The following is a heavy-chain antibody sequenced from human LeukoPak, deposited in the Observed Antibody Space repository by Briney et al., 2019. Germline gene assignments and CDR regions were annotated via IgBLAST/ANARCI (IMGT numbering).Heavy chain of an antibody. CDR1: GGTFRNYA. CDR3: ARGGVYDRIGYWDAADI. V-gene: IGHV1-69*05. D-gene: IGHD3-22*01. CDR2: NIPMYGTA. Sequence: ASVKVSCKASGGTFRNYAITWVRQAPRHGLEWVGGNIPMYGTANYAQKFQGRVRISTDESTSTAYMELSSLRSDDTAVYYCARGGVYDRIGYWDAADIWGQGTMVTVSS. J-gene: IGHJ3*02.